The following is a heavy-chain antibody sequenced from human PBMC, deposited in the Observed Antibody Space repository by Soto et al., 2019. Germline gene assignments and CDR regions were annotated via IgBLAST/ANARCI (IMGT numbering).Heavy chain of an antibody. J-gene: IGHJ6*02. Sequence: QVQLVESGGGVVQPGRSLRLSCAASGFTFSSYGMHWVRQAPGKGLEWVAVISYDGSNKYYADSVKGRFTISRDNSKNTRYLQMNSLRAEDTAVYYCAKSVSSSWLYYYYYGMDVWGQGTTVTVTS. D-gene: IGHD6-13*01. CDR3: AKSVSSSWLYYYYYGMDV. V-gene: IGHV3-30*18. CDR1: GFTFSSYG. CDR2: ISYDGSNK.